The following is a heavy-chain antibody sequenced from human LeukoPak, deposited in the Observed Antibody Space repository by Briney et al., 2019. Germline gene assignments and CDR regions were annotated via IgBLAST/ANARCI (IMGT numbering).Heavy chain of an antibody. J-gene: IGHJ4*02. V-gene: IGHV4-59*01. D-gene: IGHD2-15*01. Sequence: PSETLSLTCTVSGGSISSYYWSWIRQPPGKGLEWIGYIYYSGSTNYNPSLKSRVTISVDTSKNQFSLKLSSVTAADTAVYYCARNNGGNPHFDYWGQGTLVTVSS. CDR1: GGSISSYY. CDR3: ARNNGGNPHFDY. CDR2: IYYSGST.